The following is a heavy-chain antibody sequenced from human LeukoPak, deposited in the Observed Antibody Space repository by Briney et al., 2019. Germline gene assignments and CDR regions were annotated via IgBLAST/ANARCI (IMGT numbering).Heavy chain of an antibody. Sequence: PGGSLRLSCAASGFTFSSYWMSWVRQAPGKGLEWVANIKQDGSEKYYVDSVKGRFTISRDNAKNSLYLQMNSLRAEDTAVYYCARAHRYCSGGSCYFSMDVWGQGTTVTVSS. D-gene: IGHD2-15*01. J-gene: IGHJ6*02. CDR2: IKQDGSEK. V-gene: IGHV3-7*02. CDR3: ARAHRYCSGGSCYFSMDV. CDR1: GFTFSSYW.